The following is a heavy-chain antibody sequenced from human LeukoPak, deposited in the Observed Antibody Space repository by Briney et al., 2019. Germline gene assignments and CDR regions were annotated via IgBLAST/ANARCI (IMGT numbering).Heavy chain of an antibody. CDR1: GFTFSSYG. CDR2: ISYDGSNK. Sequence: GGSLRLSCAASGFTFSSYGMHWVRLAPGKGLEWVAVISYDGSNKYYADSVKGRFTISRDNSKNTLYLQMNSLRAEDTAVYYCAKVLRYFDYWGQGTLVTVSS. V-gene: IGHV3-30*18. J-gene: IGHJ4*02. CDR3: AKVLRYFDY.